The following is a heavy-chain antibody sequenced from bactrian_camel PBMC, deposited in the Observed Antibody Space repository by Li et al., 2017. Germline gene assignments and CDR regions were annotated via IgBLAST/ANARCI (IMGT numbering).Heavy chain of an antibody. CDR1: GYDMYC. CDR2: IDTDGSI. J-gene: IGHJ6*01. D-gene: IGHD7*01. V-gene: IGHV3S53*01. Sequence: HVQLVESGGGSVQAGGSLRLSCAAPGYDMYCLGWFRQAPGKEREAVAIIDTDGSIKYSDSVEGRFTISQDNAKNTVYLQMNSLKPEDTAMYFCAENPLPGWPCVAEVEWASWGQGTQVTVS. CDR3: AENPLPGWPCVAEVEWAS.